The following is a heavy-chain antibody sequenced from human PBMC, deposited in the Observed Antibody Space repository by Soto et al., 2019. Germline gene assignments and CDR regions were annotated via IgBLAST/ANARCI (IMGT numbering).Heavy chain of an antibody. CDR2: IYYSGTT. D-gene: IGHD3-22*01. V-gene: IGHV4-31*03. Sequence: QVQLQASCTGLVKPSQTQSLTCTVSGDSISSGGYYWSWIRQHPGKGLESIGYIYYSGTTYHNPSLESRVTISADTSENQFSLKVNSVTVADTAVYYCASTYYTGSSGPFDYWGQGTLVTVSS. CDR3: ASTYYTGSSGPFDY. CDR1: GDSISSGGYY. J-gene: IGHJ4*02.